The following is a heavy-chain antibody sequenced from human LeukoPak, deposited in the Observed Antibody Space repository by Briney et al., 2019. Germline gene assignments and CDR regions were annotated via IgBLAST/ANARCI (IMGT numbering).Heavy chain of an antibody. CDR1: GYTFTSYG. V-gene: IGHV1-18*01. CDR3: ARDMYSGSYYCDY. J-gene: IGHJ4*02. D-gene: IGHD1-26*01. CDR2: ISAYNGNT. Sequence: ASVKVSCKASGYTFTSYGISWVRQAPGQGLEWMGWISAYNGNTNYAQKLQGRVTMTRDTSTSTVYMELSSLRSEDTAVYYCARDMYSGSYYCDYWGQGTLVTVSS.